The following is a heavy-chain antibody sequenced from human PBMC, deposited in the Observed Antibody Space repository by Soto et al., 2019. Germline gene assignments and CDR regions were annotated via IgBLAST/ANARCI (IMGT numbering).Heavy chain of an antibody. CDR2: ISTSGSAI. J-gene: IGHJ4*02. D-gene: IGHD6-13*01. CDR1: GFTFSDYY. Sequence: PGVSLRLSCAASGFTFSDYYMSWIRQAPGNGLGWLSFISTSGSAINYADSVKGRFTMSRDNAKNSLYLQMNSLRAEDTAVYYCARRAAAGINFDSWGQGALVTVSS. V-gene: IGHV3-11*01. CDR3: ARRAAAGINFDS.